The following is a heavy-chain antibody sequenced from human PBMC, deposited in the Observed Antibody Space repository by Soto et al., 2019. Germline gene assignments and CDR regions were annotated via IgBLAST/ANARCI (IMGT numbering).Heavy chain of an antibody. CDR1: GDSVSSNSAA. J-gene: IGHJ6*02. V-gene: IGHV6-1*01. CDR2: TYYRSKWYN. CDR3: ARAGIAARTLLNYYYYYGMDV. Sequence: SQTLSLTCAIYGDSVSSNSAAWNWIRQSPSRDLEWLGRTYYRSKWYNDYAVSVKSRITINPDTSKNQFSLQLNSVTPEDTVVYYCARAGIAARTLLNYYYYYGMDVWGQGTTVTVSS. D-gene: IGHD6-6*01.